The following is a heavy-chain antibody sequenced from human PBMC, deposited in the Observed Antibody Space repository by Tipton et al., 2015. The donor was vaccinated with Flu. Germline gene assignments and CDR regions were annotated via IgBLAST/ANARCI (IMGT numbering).Heavy chain of an antibody. CDR3: ARLGVEYSSSSDYYYMDV. CDR2: INHSGST. CDR1: GGSFSGYY. J-gene: IGHJ6*03. Sequence: TLSLTCAVYGGSFSGYYWSWIRQPPGKGLEWIGEINHSGSTNYNPSLKSRGTISVDTSKNQFSLKLSSVTAADTAVYYCARLGVEYSSSSDYYYMDVWGKGTTVTVSS. V-gene: IGHV4-34*01. D-gene: IGHD6-6*01.